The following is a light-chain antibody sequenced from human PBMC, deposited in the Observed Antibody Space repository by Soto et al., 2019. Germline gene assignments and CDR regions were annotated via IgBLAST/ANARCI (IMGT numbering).Light chain of an antibody. CDR1: SSDVGGYNY. CDR3: SSYTSSSTWV. V-gene: IGLV2-14*01. CDR2: EVN. J-gene: IGLJ2*01. Sequence: QSAQTQPASVSGSPGQSITISCTGTSSDVGGYNYVSWYQQHPGKAPKLMISEVNNRPSGVSNRFSGSKSGNTASLTISGLQAEDEADYYCSSYTSSSTWVFGGGTKLTVL.